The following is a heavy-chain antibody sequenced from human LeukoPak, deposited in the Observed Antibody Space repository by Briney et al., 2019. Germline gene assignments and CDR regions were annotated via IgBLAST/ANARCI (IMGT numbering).Heavy chain of an antibody. CDR3: GTKRWAAAGPIDF. CDR1: GHTLSDLS. Sequence: ASVEVSRKVSGHTLSDLSMHWVRQAPGKGLEWMGGFGPENGKTVYAKKFQGRVTLTEDTSRDTGYMEVSSLRSEDTAVYYCGTKRWAAAGPIDFWGQGTLVTVSS. CDR2: FGPENGKT. D-gene: IGHD6-13*01. V-gene: IGHV1-24*01. J-gene: IGHJ4*02.